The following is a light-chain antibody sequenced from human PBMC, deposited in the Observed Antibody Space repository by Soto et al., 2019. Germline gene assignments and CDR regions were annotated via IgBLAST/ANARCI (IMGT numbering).Light chain of an antibody. CDR1: SSDVGGYNY. Sequence: QSVLAQPPSASGSPGQSFAISCTGTSSDVGGYNYVSWYQQHPGKAPKLMIYEVNKRPSGVPDRFSGSKSGNTASLTVSGLQAEDEADYYRSSYAGSSNVFGTGTKVTVL. V-gene: IGLV2-8*01. CDR2: EVN. CDR3: SSYAGSSNV. J-gene: IGLJ1*01.